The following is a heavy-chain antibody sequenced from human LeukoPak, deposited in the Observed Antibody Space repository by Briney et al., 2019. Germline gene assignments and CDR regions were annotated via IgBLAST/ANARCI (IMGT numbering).Heavy chain of an antibody. Sequence: PGGSLRLSCAASGFTFSSYAMHWVRQAPGKGLEYVSAISSNGGSTYYANSVKGRFTISRDNSKNTLYLQMGSLRAEDMAVYYCAREDYDSSGYYFDYWGQGTLVTVSS. CDR1: GFTFSSYA. CDR2: ISSNGGST. CDR3: AREDYDSSGYYFDY. D-gene: IGHD3-22*01. J-gene: IGHJ4*02. V-gene: IGHV3-64*01.